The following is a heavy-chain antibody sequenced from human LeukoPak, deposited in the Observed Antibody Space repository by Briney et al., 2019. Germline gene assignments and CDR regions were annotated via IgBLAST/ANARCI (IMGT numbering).Heavy chain of an antibody. V-gene: IGHV4-59*01. Sequence: ASETLSLICNVSGGSISGYHWSWIRQPPGKGLEWLGYIYYSGCSNYNPSLKSRVTMSADTSKNQFSLKLSSVTAADTAVYYCARVPRSYYYYYYMDVWGKGTTVTVSS. CDR2: IYYSGCS. J-gene: IGHJ6*03. CDR3: ARVPRSYYYYYYMDV. CDR1: GGSISGYH.